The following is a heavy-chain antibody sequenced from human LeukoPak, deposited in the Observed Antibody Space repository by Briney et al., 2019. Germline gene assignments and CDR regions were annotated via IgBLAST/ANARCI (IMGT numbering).Heavy chain of an antibody. CDR2: TYPGDSDT. V-gene: IGHV5-51*01. Sequence: GESLKISCKGSGYSFTSYWIGWVRQMPGKGLEWMGITYPGDSDTRYSPSFQGQVTISADKSISTAYLQWSSLKASDTAMYYCARILIAYYYDSSGYFDAFDIWGQGTMVTVSS. D-gene: IGHD3-22*01. CDR3: ARILIAYYYDSSGYFDAFDI. J-gene: IGHJ3*02. CDR1: GYSFTSYW.